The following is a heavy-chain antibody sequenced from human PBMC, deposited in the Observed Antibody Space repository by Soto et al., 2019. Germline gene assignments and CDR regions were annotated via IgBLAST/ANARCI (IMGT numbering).Heavy chain of an antibody. D-gene: IGHD3-10*01. V-gene: IGHV3-33*01. J-gene: IGHJ6*02. Sequence: QVQLVESGGGVVQPGRSLRLSCAASGFTFSNYGMHWVRQAPGKGLEWVAVILNDGSNRYHAGSVKDRFTISRDNSKNMLYLQMNSLRAEDTAVYYCARDDEYSGNGMDVWGQGPTVNVS. CDR2: ILNDGSNR. CDR3: ARDDEYSGNGMDV. CDR1: GFTFSNYG.